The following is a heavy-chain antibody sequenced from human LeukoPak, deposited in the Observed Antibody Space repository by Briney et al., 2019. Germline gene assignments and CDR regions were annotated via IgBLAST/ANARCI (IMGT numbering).Heavy chain of an antibody. J-gene: IGHJ5*02. CDR2: IIPIFGTA. Sequence: ASVKVSCKASGGTFSSYAISWVRQAPGQGLEWMRRIIPIFGTANYAQKFQGRVTITADESTSTAYMELSSLRSEDTAVYYCARATRPYDFWSGYENWFDPWGQGTLVTVSS. D-gene: IGHD3-3*01. CDR3: ARATRPYDFWSGYENWFDP. CDR1: GGTFSSYA. V-gene: IGHV1-69*13.